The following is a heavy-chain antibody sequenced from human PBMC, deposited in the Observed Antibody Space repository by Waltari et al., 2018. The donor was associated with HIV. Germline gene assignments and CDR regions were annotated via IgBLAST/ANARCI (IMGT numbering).Heavy chain of an antibody. CDR2: IYYSGIT. D-gene: IGHD3-10*01. CDR3: ARTGSGPFDY. Sequence: QLPPQESGPGLVKPSETLYLHCTSSGGPISSSTYYWPWIRQTPGKGLGWIGCIYYSGITYYNPSLKSRVTISVDTSKNQFSLKLSSVTAADTAVYYCARTGSGPFDYWGQGTLVTVSS. V-gene: IGHV4-39*07. CDR1: GGPISSSTYY. J-gene: IGHJ4*02.